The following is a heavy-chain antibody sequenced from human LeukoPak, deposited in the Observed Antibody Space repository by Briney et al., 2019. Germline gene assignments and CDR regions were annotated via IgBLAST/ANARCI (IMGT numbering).Heavy chain of an antibody. V-gene: IGHV1-18*01. J-gene: IGHJ5*02. Sequence: EASVKVSCKASGYTFTSYGISWVRQATGQGLEWMGWISAYNGNTNYAQKLQGRVTMTTDTSTSTAYMELRSLRSDDTAVYYCARDLGTRGWYNWFDPWGQGTLVTVSS. CDR2: ISAYNGNT. CDR3: ARDLGTRGWYNWFDP. D-gene: IGHD6-19*01. CDR1: GYTFTSYG.